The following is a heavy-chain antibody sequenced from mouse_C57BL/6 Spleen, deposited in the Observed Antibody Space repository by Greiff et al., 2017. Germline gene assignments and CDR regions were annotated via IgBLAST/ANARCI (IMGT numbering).Heavy chain of an antibody. CDR3: ARAPITTVPDY. CDR1: GYTFTSYW. CDR2: IDPSDSYT. J-gene: IGHJ2*01. D-gene: IGHD1-1*01. V-gene: IGHV1-69*01. Sequence: VQLQQPGAELVMPGASVKLSCKASGYTFTSYWMHWVKQRPGQGLEWIGEIDPSDSYTNYNQKFKGKSTLTVDKSSSTAYMQLSSLTSEDSAVYYCARAPITTVPDYWGQGTTLTVSS.